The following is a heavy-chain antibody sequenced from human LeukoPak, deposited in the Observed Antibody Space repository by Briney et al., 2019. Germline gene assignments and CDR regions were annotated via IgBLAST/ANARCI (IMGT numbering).Heavy chain of an antibody. J-gene: IGHJ4*02. V-gene: IGHV1-18*01. CDR1: GYTFTSYG. Sequence: ASVKVSCKASGYTFTSYGISWVRQAPGHRLEGMGWISAYNGKRNSAQKLQGRVTMTTDTATSTAYMELRSRRSDDTAVYYCARGSGWGVGSIDYWGQGTLVTVSS. CDR2: ISAYNGKR. CDR3: ARGSGWGVGSIDY. D-gene: IGHD3-16*01.